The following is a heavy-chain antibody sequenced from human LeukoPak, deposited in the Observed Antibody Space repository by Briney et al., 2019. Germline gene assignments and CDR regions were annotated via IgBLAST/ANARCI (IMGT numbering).Heavy chain of an antibody. Sequence: GGSLRLSCAASGFTFSSYSMNWVRQAPGKGLEWVANIKQDGSKKSYVDSVKGRFTISRDNAKNSLYLQMNSLRAEDTAVYYCAREGGYNGVWSPGYFDFWGQGTLVTVSS. CDR2: IKQDGSKK. CDR1: GFTFSSYS. D-gene: IGHD6-19*01. V-gene: IGHV3-7*03. J-gene: IGHJ4*02. CDR3: AREGGYNGVWSPGYFDF.